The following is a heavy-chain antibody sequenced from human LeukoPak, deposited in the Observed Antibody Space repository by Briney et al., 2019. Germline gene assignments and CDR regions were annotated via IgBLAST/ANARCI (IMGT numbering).Heavy chain of an antibody. V-gene: IGHV1-18*01. CDR1: GYTFTSYG. D-gene: IGHD4-17*01. Sequence: SVKVSCKASGYTFTSYGISWVRQAPGQGLEWMGWISAYNGNTNYAQKLQGRVTMTTDTSTGAAYMELRSLRSDDTAVYYCARDLATVVTNYYYGMDVWGQGTTVTVSS. CDR3: ARDLATVVTNYYYGMDV. J-gene: IGHJ6*02. CDR2: ISAYNGNT.